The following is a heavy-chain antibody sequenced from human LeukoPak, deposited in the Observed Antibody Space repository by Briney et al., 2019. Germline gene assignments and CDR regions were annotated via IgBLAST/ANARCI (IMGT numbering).Heavy chain of an antibody. Sequence: GSLTLSCAASAFTFNTYNMNWVRQAPGKGLEWVSSISSSSSNKYYADSVKGRFTISRDDAKTSLYLQMNSLRAEDTAVYYCATSPHYSSDWLVVDYWGQGTLVTVSS. D-gene: IGHD6-13*01. V-gene: IGHV3-21*01. CDR3: ATSPHYSSDWLVVDY. CDR1: AFTFNTYN. J-gene: IGHJ4*02. CDR2: ISSSSSNK.